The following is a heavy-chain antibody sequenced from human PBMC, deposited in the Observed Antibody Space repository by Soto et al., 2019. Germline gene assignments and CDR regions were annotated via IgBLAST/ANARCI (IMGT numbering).Heavy chain of an antibody. J-gene: IGHJ4*02. CDR1: GFTFSSYA. CDR3: AIDARAY. CDR2: ITGSGGST. V-gene: IGHV3-23*01. Sequence: EVQLLESGGGSVQAGGSVRLSCVASGFTFSSYAMSWVRQAPGKGLEWVSGITGSGGSTYYADSVKGRFTISRDNSKSKLYLQMNNLRAEATAVYYCAIDARAYWGQGTLVTVSS.